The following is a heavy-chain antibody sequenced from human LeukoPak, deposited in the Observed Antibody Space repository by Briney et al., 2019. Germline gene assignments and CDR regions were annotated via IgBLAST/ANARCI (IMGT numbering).Heavy chain of an antibody. J-gene: IGHJ4*02. CDR1: GYTFTGYY. CDR2: INPNSGGT. V-gene: IGHV1-2*02. CDR3: ARLYSGYDYSDY. Sequence: ASVKVSCKASGYTFTGYYMHWVRQAPGQGREWRGWINPNSGGTNYAQKFQGRVTMTRDTSLSTAYMELSRLRSDDTAVYYCARLYSGYDYSDYWGQGTLVTVSS. D-gene: IGHD5-12*01.